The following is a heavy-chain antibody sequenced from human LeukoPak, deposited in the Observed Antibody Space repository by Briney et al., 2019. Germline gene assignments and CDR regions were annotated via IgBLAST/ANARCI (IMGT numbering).Heavy chain of an antibody. D-gene: IGHD3-10*01. CDR1: GGTFSSYA. CDR2: IIPILDIP. J-gene: IGHJ6*02. V-gene: IGHV1-69*04. Sequence: GASVKVSCKASGGTFSSYAISWVRQAPGQGLEWMGRIIPILDIPNYAQKFQGRVTITADKSTSTAYMELSSLRSEDTAVYYCARINYYGSGSYPREDVWGQGTTVTVSS. CDR3: ARINYYGSGSYPREDV.